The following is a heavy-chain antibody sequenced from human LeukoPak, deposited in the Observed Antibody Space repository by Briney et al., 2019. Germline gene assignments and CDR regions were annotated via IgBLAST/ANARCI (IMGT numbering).Heavy chain of an antibody. V-gene: IGHV3-72*01. CDR3: TRGKSVSGGASDI. CDR2: SEDKANSYTT. Sequence: PGGSLRLSCAASGFGFSDHYMGWVRQAPGKGLEWVGRSEDKANSYTTEYAASVKGRFSISRDDSKNSLYLQMNSLKTEDTAVYYCTRGKSVSGGASDIWAQGTMVTVSS. J-gene: IGHJ3*02. CDR1: GFGFSDHY. D-gene: IGHD3-10*01.